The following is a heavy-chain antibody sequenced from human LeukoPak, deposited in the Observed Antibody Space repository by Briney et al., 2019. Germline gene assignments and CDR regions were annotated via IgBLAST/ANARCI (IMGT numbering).Heavy chain of an antibody. V-gene: IGHV3-7*01. D-gene: IGHD3-10*01. CDR2: IKQDGSEK. J-gene: IGHJ4*02. CDR3: AREDGSGSYFVDY. CDR1: GFTFSSYA. Sequence: GGSLRLSCAASGFTFSSYAMSWVRQAPGKGLEWVANIKQDGSEKYYVDSVKGRFTISRDNAKNSLYLQMNSLRAEDTAVYYCAREDGSGSYFVDYWGQGTLVTVSS.